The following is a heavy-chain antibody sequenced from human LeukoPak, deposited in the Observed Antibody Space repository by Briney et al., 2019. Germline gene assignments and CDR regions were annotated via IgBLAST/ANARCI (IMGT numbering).Heavy chain of an antibody. D-gene: IGHD6-13*01. V-gene: IGHV4-38-2*01. CDR3: AKIAAAMTPPFDY. J-gene: IGHJ4*02. CDR2: IYHSGST. CDR1: GYSISSGYY. Sequence: PSETLSLTCAVSGYSISSGYYWGWIRQPPGKGLEWIGSIYHSGSTYYNPSLKSRVTISVDTSKNQFSLKLSSVTAADTAVYYCAKIAAAMTPPFDYWGQGTLLTVSS.